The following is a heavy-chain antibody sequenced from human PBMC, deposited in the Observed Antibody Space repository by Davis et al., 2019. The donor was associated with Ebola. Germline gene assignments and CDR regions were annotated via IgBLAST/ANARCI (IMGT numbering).Heavy chain of an antibody. J-gene: IGHJ5*02. CDR1: GGSISSSSYY. Sequence: PSETLSLTCTVSGGSISSSSYYWGWIRQPPGKGLEWIGSIYYSGSTYYNPSLKSRVTISVDTSKNQFSLKLSSVTAADTAVYYCARHGLLEYSSSWTGNWFDPWGQGTLVTVSS. V-gene: IGHV4-39*01. CDR2: IYYSGST. CDR3: ARHGLLEYSSSWTGNWFDP. D-gene: IGHD6-13*01.